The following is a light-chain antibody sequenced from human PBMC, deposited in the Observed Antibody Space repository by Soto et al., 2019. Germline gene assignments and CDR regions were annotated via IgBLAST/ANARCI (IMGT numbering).Light chain of an antibody. V-gene: IGLV1-40*01. CDR2: GNS. Sequence: QSVLTQPPSVSGAPGQMVTISCTGSSSNIGAGFDVHWYQQLPRTAPKLLIYGNSNRPSGVPDRFSGSRSGTSASLAITGLQAEDEADYYCQSYDSSLTGSKVFGSGTKVTVL. J-gene: IGLJ1*01. CDR1: SSNIGAGFD. CDR3: QSYDSSLTGSKV.